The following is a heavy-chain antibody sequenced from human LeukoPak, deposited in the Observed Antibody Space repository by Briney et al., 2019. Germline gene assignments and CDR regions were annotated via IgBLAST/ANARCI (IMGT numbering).Heavy chain of an antibody. D-gene: IGHD1-1*01. CDR1: GFTFSSYA. J-gene: IGHJ4*02. V-gene: IGHV3-23*01. CDR3: AKNHPDNWFYDY. CDR2: ISGSGGST. Sequence: LGGSLRLSCAASGFTFSSYAMSWVRQAPGMGLEWVSAISGSGGSTYYTDSVKGRFTISRDNSKNTLYLQMSSLRDEDTALYYCAKNHPDNWFYDYWGRGTLVTVSS.